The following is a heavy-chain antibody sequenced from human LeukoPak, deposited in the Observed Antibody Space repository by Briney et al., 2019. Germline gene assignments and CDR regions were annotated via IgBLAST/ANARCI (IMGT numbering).Heavy chain of an antibody. CDR1: GFTFSSNA. Sequence: PGGSLRLSCAASGFTFSSNAMSWVRQAPGKGLEWVSGIGGSGGSTNYADSVKGRFTISRDNSKNTLYLQMHSLRAEDTAVYYCASWAGAAAGFSGPFDYWGQGTLVTVSS. D-gene: IGHD6-13*01. V-gene: IGHV3-23*01. CDR3: ASWAGAAAGFSGPFDY. J-gene: IGHJ4*02. CDR2: IGGSGGST.